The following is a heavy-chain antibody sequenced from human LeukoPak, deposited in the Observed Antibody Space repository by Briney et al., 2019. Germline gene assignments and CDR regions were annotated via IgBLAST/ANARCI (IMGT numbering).Heavy chain of an antibody. J-gene: IGHJ4*02. Sequence: GGSQRLSCAASGFTFSSHAMHWVRQAPGKGLEWVAVISYDGSNKYYADSVKGRFTISRDNSKNTLYLQMNSLRAEDTAVYYCAREVDYYGSGSYFPGFDYWGQGTLVTVSS. V-gene: IGHV3-30-3*01. CDR3: AREVDYYGSGSYFPGFDY. D-gene: IGHD3-10*01. CDR2: ISYDGSNK. CDR1: GFTFSSHA.